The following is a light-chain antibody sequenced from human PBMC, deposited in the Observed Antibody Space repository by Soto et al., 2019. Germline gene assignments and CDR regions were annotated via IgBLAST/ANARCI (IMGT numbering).Light chain of an antibody. Sequence: DIQMTQSPSSVSASVGDRVTSTCRASQGISSWLAWYQQKPGKAPKLLIYAASSLQSGVPSRFSGSRSGTDFTLTIRNLQPEAFATYYWQQSNIVLPRFGRRTKVEIK. V-gene: IGKV1-12*01. J-gene: IGKJ4*02. CDR3: QQSNIVLPR. CDR1: QGISSW. CDR2: AAS.